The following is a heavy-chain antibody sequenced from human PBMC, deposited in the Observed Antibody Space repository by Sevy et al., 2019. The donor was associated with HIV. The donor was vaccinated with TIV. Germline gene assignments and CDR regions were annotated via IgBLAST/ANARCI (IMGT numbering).Heavy chain of an antibody. D-gene: IGHD2-21*01. CDR1: GFTFSSYA. J-gene: IGHJ4*02. V-gene: IGHV3-23*01. CDR2: ISGSGGST. Sequence: GSLRLSCAASGFTFSSYAMNWVRQAPGKGLEWVSAISGSGGSTYYADSVKGRFTISRDNSKNTLYLQMNSLRAEDTAVYYCARPGRGPNLLYFAYWGQGTLVTVSS. CDR3: ARPGRGPNLLYFAY.